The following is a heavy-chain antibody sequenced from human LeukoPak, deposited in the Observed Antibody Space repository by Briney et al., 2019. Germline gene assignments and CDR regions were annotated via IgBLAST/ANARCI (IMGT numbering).Heavy chain of an antibody. Sequence: ASVKVSCKASGYTFTSYDINWVRQATGQGLEWMGWMNPTSGNTGYAQKFQGRVTMTRNTSISTAYMELSSLRSEDTAVYYCARARLHRESLDYWGQGTLVTVSS. CDR3: ARARLHRESLDY. J-gene: IGHJ4*02. V-gene: IGHV1-8*01. CDR2: MNPTSGNT. D-gene: IGHD4-11*01. CDR1: GYTFTSYD.